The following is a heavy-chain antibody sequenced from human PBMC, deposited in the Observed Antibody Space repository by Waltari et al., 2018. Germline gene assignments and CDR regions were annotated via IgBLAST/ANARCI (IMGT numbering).Heavy chain of an antibody. D-gene: IGHD1-26*01. V-gene: IGHV3-7*01. CDR2: IKEDGSAT. CDR3: SRDSSGNDY. Sequence: EVQMVESGGGLVQPGGSLTIPCEASGFTFSTFWMSWFRQAPGKGLEWVANIKEDGSATYYIDSVRGRFTISRDNAKNSLYLQMSSLRVDDTAMYYCSRDSSGNDYWGQGTLVTVSS. J-gene: IGHJ4*02. CDR1: GFTFSTFW.